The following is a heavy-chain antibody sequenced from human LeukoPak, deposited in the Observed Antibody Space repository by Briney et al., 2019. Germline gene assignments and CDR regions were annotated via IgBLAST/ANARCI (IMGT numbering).Heavy chain of an antibody. Sequence: SETLSLTCAVYGGSFSGYYWSWIRQPPGKGLEWIGEINHSGSTNYNPSLKSRVTISVDTSKNKFSLKLSSVTAADTAVYYCASGVRYFDWSLDYWGQGTLVTVSS. D-gene: IGHD3-9*01. V-gene: IGHV4-34*01. CDR2: INHSGST. CDR1: GGSFSGYY. CDR3: ASGVRYFDWSLDY. J-gene: IGHJ4*02.